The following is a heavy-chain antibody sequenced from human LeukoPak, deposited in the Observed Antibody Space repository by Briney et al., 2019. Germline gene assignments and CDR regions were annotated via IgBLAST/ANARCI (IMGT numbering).Heavy chain of an antibody. CDR2: IIPIFGTA. D-gene: IGHD3-3*01. CDR1: GGTFSSYA. V-gene: IGHV1-69*05. CDR3: AMSARYYDFWSGPYVDY. J-gene: IGHJ4*02. Sequence: ASVKVSCKASGGTFSSYAIGWVRQAPGQGLEWMGRIIPIFGTANYAQKFQGRVTITTDESTSTAYMELSSLRSEDTAVYYCAMSARYYDFWSGPYVDYWGQGTLVTVSS.